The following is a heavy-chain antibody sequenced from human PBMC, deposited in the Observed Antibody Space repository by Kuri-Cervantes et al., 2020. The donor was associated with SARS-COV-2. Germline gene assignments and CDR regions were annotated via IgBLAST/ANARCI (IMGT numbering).Heavy chain of an antibody. D-gene: IGHD3-22*01. CDR1: GFTFSSYS. J-gene: IGHJ6*03. CDR2: ISSSSSTI. CDR3: SRTYDSSGSLYYYYYMDV. V-gene: IGHV3-48*01. Sequence: GGSLRLSCAASGFTFSSYSMNWVRQAPGKGLEWVSYISSSSSTIYYADSVKGRFTTSRDNAKNSLYLQMNSLRAEDTAVYYCSRTYDSSGSLYYYYYMDVWGKGTTVTVSS.